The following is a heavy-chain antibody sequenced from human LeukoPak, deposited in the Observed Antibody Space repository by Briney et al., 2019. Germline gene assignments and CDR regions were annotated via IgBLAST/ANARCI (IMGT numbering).Heavy chain of an antibody. CDR2: ISAYNGNT. CDR1: GYTFTSYG. J-gene: IGHJ4*02. V-gene: IGHV1-18*01. Sequence: ASVKVSCKASGYTFTSYGISWVRQAPGQGLEWMGWISAYNGNTNYAQKFQGRVTMTRDTSISTAYMELSRLRSDDTAVYYCARDPRGYCSSTSCYGFDYWGQGTLVTVSS. D-gene: IGHD2-2*01. CDR3: ARDPRGYCSSTSCYGFDY.